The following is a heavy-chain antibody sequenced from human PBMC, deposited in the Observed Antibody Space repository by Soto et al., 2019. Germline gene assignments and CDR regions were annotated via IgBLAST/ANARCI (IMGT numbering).Heavy chain of an antibody. D-gene: IGHD2-21*02. Sequence: SGPTLVNPTQTLTLTCTFSGFSLTSSAVGVGWVRQPPGKALEWLALIYWNDDKRYSPSLKSRLTITKGTLKNQVILTMTNMDPVDTGTYYCARTHIVVVTAATYFWFDPWVQGALVTVSS. J-gene: IGHJ5*02. CDR1: GFSLTSSAVG. CDR2: IYWNDDK. CDR3: ARTHIVVVTAATYFWFDP. V-gene: IGHV2-5*01.